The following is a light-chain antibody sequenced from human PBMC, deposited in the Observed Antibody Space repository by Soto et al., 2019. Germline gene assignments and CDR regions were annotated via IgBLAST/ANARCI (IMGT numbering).Light chain of an antibody. Sequence: QSVLTQSPSASASLGASVKLTCTLSSGHSTYAIAWHQQQPDKGPRYLMRLNSDGSHSKGDGIPDRFSGSSSGAERYLTISSLQSEDEADYYCQTWGTGIVFGGGTQLTVL. CDR3: QTWGTGIV. V-gene: IGLV4-69*01. CDR2: LNSDGSH. J-gene: IGLJ2*01. CDR1: SGHSTYA.